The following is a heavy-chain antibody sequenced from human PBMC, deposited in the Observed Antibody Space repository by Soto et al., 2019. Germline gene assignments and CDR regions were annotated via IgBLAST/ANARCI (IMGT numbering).Heavy chain of an antibody. J-gene: IGHJ4*02. CDR2: ISGSGGST. D-gene: IGHD3-10*01. CDR3: AKEVGHYYGSGSYPVY. Sequence: GGSLRLSCAASGFTFSSYAMSWVRQAPGKGLEWVSAISGSGGSTYYADSVNGRFTIFRDNSKNTLYLQMNSLRAEDTAVYYCAKEVGHYYGSGSYPVYWGQGTLVTVSS. CDR1: GFTFSSYA. V-gene: IGHV3-23*01.